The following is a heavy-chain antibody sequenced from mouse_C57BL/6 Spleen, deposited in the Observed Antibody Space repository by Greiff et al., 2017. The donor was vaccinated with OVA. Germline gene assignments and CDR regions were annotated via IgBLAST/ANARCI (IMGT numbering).Heavy chain of an antibody. CDR1: GFTFTDYY. D-gene: IGHD2-14*01. J-gene: IGHJ4*01. CDR3: VKVLIGTYAMDY. CDR2: IRNKANGYTT. V-gene: IGHV7-4*01. Sequence: EVQGVESGGGLVQPGASLRLSCAASGFTFTDYYMSWVRQPPGKAPEWLALIRNKANGYTTEYTASVKGRFTISRDNSQNILYLQMNTLRAEDSATYYCVKVLIGTYAMDYWGQGTSVTVSS.